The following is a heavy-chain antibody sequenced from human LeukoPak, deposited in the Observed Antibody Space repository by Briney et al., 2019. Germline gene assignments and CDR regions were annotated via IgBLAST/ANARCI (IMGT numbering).Heavy chain of an antibody. J-gene: IGHJ1*01. CDR1: GFTFSSDW. CDR3: ARDGGYYNWYRANFQQ. D-gene: IGHD1-1*01. Sequence: PGGSLRLSCAASGFTFSSDWMSRVRQAPGKGLEWVASIKQDGTERHHVDSVKDRFIISRDNARNSLYLEMNSLRVEDTAVYYCARDGGYYNWYRANFQQWGQGTLVTVSS. V-gene: IGHV3-7*04. CDR2: IKQDGTER.